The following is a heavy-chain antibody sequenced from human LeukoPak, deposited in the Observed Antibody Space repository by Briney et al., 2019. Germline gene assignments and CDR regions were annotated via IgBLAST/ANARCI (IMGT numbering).Heavy chain of an antibody. CDR2: IYYSGST. D-gene: IGHD6-13*01. V-gene: IGHV4-39*01. CDR3: ARSPAGGSSSWYWFDP. CDR1: GGSISSISYD. J-gene: IGHJ5*02. Sequence: SETLSLTCNVSGGSISSISYDWGWLRQPPGKGLEWIGRIYYSGSTYYNPSLKSRVTISVDPSKTQLTLKRSSVTAADTAVYYCARSPAGGSSSWYWFDPWGQGTLVTASS.